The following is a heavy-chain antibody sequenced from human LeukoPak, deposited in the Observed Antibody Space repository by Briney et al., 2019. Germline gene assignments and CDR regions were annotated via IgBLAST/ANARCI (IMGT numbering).Heavy chain of an antibody. J-gene: IGHJ4*02. D-gene: IGHD4-17*01. CDR2: IYYSGST. CDR3: ARGDYGDYVDY. CDR1: GGSISSYY. V-gene: IGHV4-59*01. Sequence: SETLSLTCTVSGGSISSYYWSWVRQPPGKGLEWVGYIYYSGSTNYNPSLKSRVTISVDTSKNQFSLKLSSVTAADTAVYYCARGDYGDYVDYWGQGTLVTVSS.